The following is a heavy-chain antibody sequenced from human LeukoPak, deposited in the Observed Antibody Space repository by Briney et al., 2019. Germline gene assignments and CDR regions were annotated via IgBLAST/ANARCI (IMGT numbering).Heavy chain of an antibody. CDR2: LYSGGIR. D-gene: IGHD2-8*01. V-gene: IGHV3-66*02. Sequence: GGSLRLSCAGSKFTLRSNYMRGGRQAPGEGLDWGSVLYSGGIRYYAGSVQGRFTISRDSSKNTLYLQMNYLLPEDTAVYYCASGDCTNGICPDYWGQGIQVTVSS. J-gene: IGHJ4*02. CDR3: ASGDCTNGICPDY. CDR1: KFTLRSNY.